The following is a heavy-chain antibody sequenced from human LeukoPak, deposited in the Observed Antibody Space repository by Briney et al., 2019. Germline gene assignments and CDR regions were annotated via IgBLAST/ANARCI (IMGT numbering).Heavy chain of an antibody. CDR3: ARDGDTVLTRGYYYYMDV. J-gene: IGHJ6*03. D-gene: IGHD4-23*01. CDR1: GFTFSDYY. CDR2: ISSSGSTI. V-gene: IGHV3-11*04. Sequence: GGSLRLSCAASGFTFSDYYMSWIRQAPGKGLEWVSYISSSGSTIYYADSVKGRFTISRDSAKKSLYLQMNSLRAEDTALYYCARDGDTVLTRGYYYYMDVWGKGTTVTVSS.